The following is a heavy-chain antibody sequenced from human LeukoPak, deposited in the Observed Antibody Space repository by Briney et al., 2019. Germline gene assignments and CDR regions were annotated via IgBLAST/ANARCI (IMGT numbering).Heavy chain of an antibody. J-gene: IGHJ6*04. D-gene: IGHD5-18*01. V-gene: IGHV1-8*01. CDR2: MNPNSGNT. CDR3: ARDRGYSYGTGYYYYGMDV. Sequence: ASVKVSCKASGYTFTSYDINWVRQATGQGLEWMGWMNPNSGNTGYAQKFQGRVTMTRNTSISTAYMELSSLRSEDTAVYYCARDRGYSYGTGYYYYGMDVWGKGTTVTVSS. CDR1: GYTFTSYD.